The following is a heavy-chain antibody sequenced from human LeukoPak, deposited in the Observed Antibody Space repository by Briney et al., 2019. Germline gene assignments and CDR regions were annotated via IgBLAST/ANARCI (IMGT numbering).Heavy chain of an antibody. J-gene: IGHJ4*02. D-gene: IGHD1-1*01. CDR2: IYYSGST. CDR3: ASPGRQHHPHPFDY. Sequence: KPSETLSLTCTVSGGSISSSSYYWGWIRQPPGKGLEWIGSIYYSGSTYYNPSLKSRVTISVDTSKNQFSLKLSSVTAADTAVYYCASPGRQHHPHPFDYWGQGTLVTVSS. CDR1: GGSISSSSYY. V-gene: IGHV4-39*07.